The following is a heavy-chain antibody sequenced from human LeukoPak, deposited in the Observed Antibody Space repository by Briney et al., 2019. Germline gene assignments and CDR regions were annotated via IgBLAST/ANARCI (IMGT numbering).Heavy chain of an antibody. CDR3: ARYVTTCGGMDV. D-gene: IGHD4-17*01. CDR2: IYYSGST. CDR1: GGCRGGEGYR. J-gene: IGHJ6*02. V-gene: IGHV4-31*03. Sequence: SLSLTSPLSGGCRGGEGYRWRWIPQHPEKGLEWIGYIYYSGSTYYNPSLKSRVTISVDTSKNQFSLKLSSVTAADTAVYYCARYVTTCGGMDVWGQGTRSPSP.